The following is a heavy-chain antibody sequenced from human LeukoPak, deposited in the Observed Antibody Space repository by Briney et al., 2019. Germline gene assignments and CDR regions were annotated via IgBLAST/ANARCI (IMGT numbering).Heavy chain of an antibody. CDR1: GFSFSDYG. CDR3: ARDRVGATLYFDY. V-gene: IGHV3-23*01. Sequence: PGGSLRLSCAGSGFSFSDYGMSWVRQPPGKGLEWVSGLSYRGDSTYYADSVKGRFTISGDNSKNTLYLQMNSLRAEDTAVYYCARDRVGATLYFDYWGQGTLVTVSS. J-gene: IGHJ4*02. D-gene: IGHD1-26*01. CDR2: LSYRGDST.